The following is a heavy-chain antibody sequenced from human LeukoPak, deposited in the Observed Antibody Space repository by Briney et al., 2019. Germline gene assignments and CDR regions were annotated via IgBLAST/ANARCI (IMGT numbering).Heavy chain of an antibody. CDR2: ISGSGGTI. D-gene: IGHD2-15*01. J-gene: IGHJ5*02. CDR3: ARLIVPDNWFDP. V-gene: IGHV3-23*01. Sequence: PGGSLRLSCAASGSTFSTYAMSWVRQAPGKGLEWDSAISGSGGTIYYADSVKGRFTISRDNAKNSLYLQMNSLRAEDTAVYYCARLIVPDNWFDPWGQGTLVTVSS. CDR1: GSTFSTYA.